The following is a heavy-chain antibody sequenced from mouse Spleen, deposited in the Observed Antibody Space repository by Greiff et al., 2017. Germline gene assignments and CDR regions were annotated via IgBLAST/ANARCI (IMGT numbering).Heavy chain of an antibody. CDR2: ISSGSSTI. CDR1: GFTFSDYG. Sequence: EVKLVESGGGLVKPGGSLKLSCAASGFTFSDYGMHWVRQAPEKGLEWVAYISSGSSTIYYADTVKGRFTISRDNAKNTLFLQMTSLRSEDTAMYYCARYYGSSYGGYAMDYWGQGTSVTVSS. V-gene: IGHV5-17*01. CDR3: ARYYGSSYGGYAMDY. J-gene: IGHJ4*01. D-gene: IGHD1-1*01.